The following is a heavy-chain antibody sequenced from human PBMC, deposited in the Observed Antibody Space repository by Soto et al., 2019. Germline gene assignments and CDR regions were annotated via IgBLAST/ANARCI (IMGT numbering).Heavy chain of an antibody. J-gene: IGHJ6*02. CDR1: GFTFGTYW. CDR3: ARDGVGYCGSRSGDRGRPQCHFGMGG. D-gene: IGHD2-2*03. V-gene: IGHV3-7*01. Sequence: GGSMRLSCAASGFTFGTYWMSWDRRAPEKGLEWVATTVPDGSEKYYVDSVKGRFTISRDNAKNSLYLQMQSLRADSMDMFYYARDGVGYCGSRSGDRGRPQCHFGMGGWGQGTTVTVSS. CDR2: TVPDGSEK.